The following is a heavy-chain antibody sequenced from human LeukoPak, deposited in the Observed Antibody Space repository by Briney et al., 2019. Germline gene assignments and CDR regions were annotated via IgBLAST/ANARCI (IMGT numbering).Heavy chain of an antibody. Sequence: SETLSLTCTVSGGSIGSSSYYWGWIRQPPGKGLEWIGSSYYDGTTYYNPSLKSRVTISVDTSKNQFSLKLSSVAAADTAVYYCARGPWVSNYSGSGSYADAFDIWGQGTMVTVSS. CDR3: ARGPWVSNYSGSGSYADAFDI. CDR2: SYYDGTT. J-gene: IGHJ3*02. D-gene: IGHD3-10*01. CDR1: GGSIGSSSYY. V-gene: IGHV4-39*01.